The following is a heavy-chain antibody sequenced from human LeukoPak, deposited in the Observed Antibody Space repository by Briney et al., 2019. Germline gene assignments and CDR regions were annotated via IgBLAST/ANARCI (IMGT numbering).Heavy chain of an antibody. CDR2: INTNTGNP. CDR1: GYTFTSYA. Sequence: ASVKVSCKASGYTFTSYAMNWVRQAPGQGLEWMGWINTNTGNPTYAQGSTGRFVFSLDTSVSTAYLQISSLKAEDTAVYYCARDGPYSYGRSTNCYYYYGMDVWGQGTTVTVSS. D-gene: IGHD5-18*01. J-gene: IGHJ6*02. CDR3: ARDGPYSYGRSTNCYYYYGMDV. V-gene: IGHV7-4-1*02.